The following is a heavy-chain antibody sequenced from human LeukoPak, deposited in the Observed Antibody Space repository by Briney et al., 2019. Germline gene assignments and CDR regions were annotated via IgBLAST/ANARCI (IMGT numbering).Heavy chain of an antibody. CDR1: GYTLTELS. J-gene: IGHJ4*02. V-gene: IGHV1-24*01. CDR3: ATAEQQLDHQNLDY. CDR2: CDPEDGET. D-gene: IGHD6-13*01. Sequence: GASVKVSCKVSGYTLTELSMHWVRQAPGKGLEWMGKCDPEDGETIYTQKFQGRVTMTDDTSTDTEYNELSSLRSGDTAVYYCATAEQQLDHQNLDYWGQGTLVTVSS.